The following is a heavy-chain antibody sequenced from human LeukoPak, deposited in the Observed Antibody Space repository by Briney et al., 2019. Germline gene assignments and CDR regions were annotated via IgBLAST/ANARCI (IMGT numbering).Heavy chain of an antibody. CDR3: ARDRPTGASRVFVVH. CDR1: GFTFSNHA. J-gene: IGHJ4*02. V-gene: IGHV3-21*01. CDR2: MSSGGTYI. D-gene: IGHD2-15*01. Sequence: GGSLRLSCTASGFTFSNHAMTWVRQAPGKGLEWVSSMSSGGTYIYYADSVRGRFTISRDNAKNSLYLVMNSLRAEDTATYYCARDRPTGASRVFVVHWGQGTLVTVSS.